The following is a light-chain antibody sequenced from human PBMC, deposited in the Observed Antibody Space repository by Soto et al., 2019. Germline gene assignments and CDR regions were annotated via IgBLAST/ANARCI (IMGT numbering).Light chain of an antibody. CDR1: SSNIGAGYD. CDR2: RNS. V-gene: IGLV1-40*01. Sequence: QPVLTQPPSVSGAPGQRVTISCTGSSSNIGAGYDVHWYQQLPGTAPKLLIYRNSNRPSGVPDRFSGSKSGTSASLAITGLQAEDEADYYCQSYDSSLSGWVFDGGTKLTVL. CDR3: QSYDSSLSGWV. J-gene: IGLJ3*02.